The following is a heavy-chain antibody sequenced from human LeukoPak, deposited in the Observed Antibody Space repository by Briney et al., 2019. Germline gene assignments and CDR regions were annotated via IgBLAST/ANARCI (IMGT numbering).Heavy chain of an antibody. Sequence: GGSLRLSCAASGFTFSSYGMHWVRQAPGKGLEWVAVISYDGSNKYYADSVKGRFTISRDNSKNTLYLQMNSLRAEDTAVYYCAKEVGGGWGPYYFDYWGQGTLVTVSS. CDR3: AKEVGGGWGPYYFDY. J-gene: IGHJ4*02. CDR2: ISYDGSNK. D-gene: IGHD6-19*01. CDR1: GFTFSSYG. V-gene: IGHV3-30*18.